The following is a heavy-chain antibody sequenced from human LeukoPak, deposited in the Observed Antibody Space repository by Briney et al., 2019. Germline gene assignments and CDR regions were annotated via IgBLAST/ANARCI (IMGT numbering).Heavy chain of an antibody. V-gene: IGHV3-30*04. CDR3: ARVTSSGWYGGFDY. CDR2: ISYDGSNK. D-gene: IGHD6-19*01. J-gene: IGHJ4*02. Sequence: PGGSLRLPCAASGFTFSSYAMHWARQAPGKGLEWVAVISYDGSNKYYADSVKGRFTISRDNSKNTLYLQMNSLRAEDTAVYYCARVTSSGWYGGFDYWGQGTLVTVSS. CDR1: GFTFSSYA.